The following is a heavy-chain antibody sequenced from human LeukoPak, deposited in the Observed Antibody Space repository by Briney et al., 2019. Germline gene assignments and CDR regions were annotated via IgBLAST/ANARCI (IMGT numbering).Heavy chain of an antibody. Sequence: ASVKVSCKASGYTFTSYGISWVRQAPGQGLEWMGWISAYNGNTNYAQKLQGRVTMTTDTSTSTAYMELRSLRSDDTAVYYCARDDALLATGSFDYWGQGTLVTVSS. V-gene: IGHV1-18*01. J-gene: IGHJ4*02. D-gene: IGHD5-12*01. CDR2: ISAYNGNT. CDR3: ARDDALLATGSFDY. CDR1: GYTFTSYG.